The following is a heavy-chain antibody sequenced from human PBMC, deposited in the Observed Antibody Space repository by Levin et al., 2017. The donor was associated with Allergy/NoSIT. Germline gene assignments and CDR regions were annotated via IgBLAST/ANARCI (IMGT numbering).Heavy chain of an antibody. CDR1: GGSISSSSYY. Sequence: SETLSLTCTVSGGSISSSSYYWGWIRQPPGKGLEWIGSIYYSGSTYYNPSLKSRVTISVDTSKNQFSLKLSSVTAADTAVYYCARHSSGPEYYFDYWGQGTLVTVSS. J-gene: IGHJ4*02. D-gene: IGHD1-26*01. V-gene: IGHV4-39*01. CDR3: ARHSSGPEYYFDY. CDR2: IYYSGST.